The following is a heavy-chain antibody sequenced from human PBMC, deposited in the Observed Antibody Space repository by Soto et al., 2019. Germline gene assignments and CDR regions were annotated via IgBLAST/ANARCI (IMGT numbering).Heavy chain of an antibody. V-gene: IGHV4-39*01. CDR3: ARSKSEKPHARSGYVDH. CDR1: GGSITSSSYY. CDR2: IYYSGRA. Sequence: PSETLFLTCTVSGGSITSSSYYWGWIRQPPGKGLEWIGSIYYSGRAYYSPSLKSRVTISVDTSKNQFSLKLSSVTAAETAVYYCARSKSEKPHARSGYVDHWAQVILATV. D-gene: IGHD3-22*01. J-gene: IGHJ1*01.